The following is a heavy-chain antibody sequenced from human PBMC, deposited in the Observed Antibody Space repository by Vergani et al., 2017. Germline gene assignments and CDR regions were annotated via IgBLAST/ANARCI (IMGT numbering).Heavy chain of an antibody. Sequence: QVQLVQSGAEVKKPGASVKVSCKASGYTFTSYYMHWVRQAPGQGLEWMGIINPSGGSTSYAQKFQGRVTMTRDTSTSTVYMELSSLRSEDTAVYYCTRESRITMVRGVIGSSFDYWGQGTLVTVSS. D-gene: IGHD3-10*01. CDR3: TRESRITMVRGVIGSSFDY. CDR1: GYTFTSYY. V-gene: IGHV1-46*01. J-gene: IGHJ4*02. CDR2: INPSGGST.